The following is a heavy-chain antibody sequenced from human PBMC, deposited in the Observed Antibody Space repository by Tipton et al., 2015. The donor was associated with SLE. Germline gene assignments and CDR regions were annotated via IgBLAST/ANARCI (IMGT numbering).Heavy chain of an antibody. CDR3: ARRRSATGLFSKRGWFDP. D-gene: IGHD3-10*02. J-gene: IGHJ5*02. CDR1: GLTFGDYA. CDR2: INHSGST. Sequence: LRLSCTGSGLTFGDYAMSWFRQAPGKGLEWIGEINHSGSTNYNPSLKSRVTISLDTSRNQFSLKLSSVTAADTAMYYCARRRSATGLFSKRGWFDPWGQGTLVTVSS. V-gene: IGHV4-34*01.